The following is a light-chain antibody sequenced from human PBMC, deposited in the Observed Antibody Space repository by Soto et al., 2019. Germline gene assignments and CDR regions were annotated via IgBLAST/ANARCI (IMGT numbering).Light chain of an antibody. V-gene: IGLV1-47*01. CDR1: SCIIGSNS. CDR2: GNS. CDR3: AAWDASLSAYV. Sequence: QAVLTQPPSASGTPGRRVTIPCAGSSCIIGSNSVYWHQQVPGTAPKLLIYGNSHRPSGVPDRFSDSKSGTSASLAISGLRSEEEADYYCAAWDASLSAYVFGTGTKVTVL. J-gene: IGLJ1*01.